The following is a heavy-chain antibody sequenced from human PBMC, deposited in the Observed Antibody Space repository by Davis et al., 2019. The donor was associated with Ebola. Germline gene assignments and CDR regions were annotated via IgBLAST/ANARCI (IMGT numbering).Heavy chain of an antibody. V-gene: IGHV3-7*03. CDR3: ARCLSGWEYPVLGY. D-gene: IGHD2/OR15-2a*01. Sequence: GESLKISCAASGFTFSNYWMTWVRQAPGKGLEWVANIKQDGSEKYYVDSVKGRFTISRDYAKNSLYLQMNSLRAEDTAVYYCARCLSGWEYPVLGYWGQGTLVTVSS. CDR2: IKQDGSEK. CDR1: GFTFSNYW. J-gene: IGHJ4*02.